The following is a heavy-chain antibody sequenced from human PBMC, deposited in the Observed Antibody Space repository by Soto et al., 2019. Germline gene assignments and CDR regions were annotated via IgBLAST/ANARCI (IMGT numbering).Heavy chain of an antibody. J-gene: IGHJ4*02. D-gene: IGHD1-26*01. Sequence: PGGSLRLSCAASGFNFTNAWMNWVRQAPGKGLEWVGRIKSKADGATSDYAAPVKGRFSISRDDSQNTLYLQMNSLNTEDTAVYYCTRKRGSYSDYWGQGTLVTVSS. CDR3: TRKRGSYSDY. CDR1: GFNFTNAW. V-gene: IGHV3-15*07. CDR2: IKSKADGATS.